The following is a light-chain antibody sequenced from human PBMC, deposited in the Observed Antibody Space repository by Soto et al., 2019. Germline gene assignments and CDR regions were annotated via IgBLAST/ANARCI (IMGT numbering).Light chain of an antibody. J-gene: IGLJ1*01. CDR1: SSNIGTSS. V-gene: IGLV1-44*01. CDR2: TTN. Sequence: QSVRTQPHSASGTPGQRGTISCSGSSSNIGTSSVHWFQQLPGTAPKLLISTTNQRPSGVPERFSGSKSGTSASLAISGLQSEDEADYYCAAWDDSLNGHVFGTGTKVTVL. CDR3: AAWDDSLNGHV.